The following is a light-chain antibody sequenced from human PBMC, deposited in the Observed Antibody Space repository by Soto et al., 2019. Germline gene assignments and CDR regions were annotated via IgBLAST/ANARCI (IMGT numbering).Light chain of an antibody. Sequence: EIVLTQSPGSLSFSPGEIATLSCSASQSVSSRFLAWYQQKPGQAPRLLIYGASTRATGIPARFSGSGSGTEFTLTISSLQSEDFAVYYCQQYNNWPRLTFGGGTKVDIK. CDR3: QQYNNWPRLT. CDR1: QSVSSRF. V-gene: IGKV3-15*01. J-gene: IGKJ4*01. CDR2: GAS.